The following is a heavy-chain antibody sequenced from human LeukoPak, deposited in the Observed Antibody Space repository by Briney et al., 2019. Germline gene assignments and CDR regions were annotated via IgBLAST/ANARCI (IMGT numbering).Heavy chain of an antibody. D-gene: IGHD2-2*01. Sequence: GGSLRLSCAASGFTFSSYGMHWVRQAPGKGLEWVAFIRYDGSNKYYADSVKGRFTISRDNSKNTLYLQMNSLRAEDTAVYYCAKDPSSTSCEYFQHWGQGTLVTVSS. J-gene: IGHJ1*01. CDR3: AKDPSSTSCEYFQH. CDR1: GFTFSSYG. V-gene: IGHV3-30*02. CDR2: IRYDGSNK.